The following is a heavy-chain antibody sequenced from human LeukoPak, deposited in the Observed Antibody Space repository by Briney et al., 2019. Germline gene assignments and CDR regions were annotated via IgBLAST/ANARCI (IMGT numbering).Heavy chain of an antibody. CDR2: ISSSSYI. D-gene: IGHD3-9*01. V-gene: IGHV3-21*01. J-gene: IGHJ6*02. CDR1: GFTFSSYG. CDR3: ARGWARYSCDV. Sequence: GGSLRLSCAASGFTFSSYGMHWVRQAPGKGLEWVSSISSSSYIYYADSVTGRFTISRDNAKNSLYLQMNSLRAEDTAVYYCARGWARYSCDVWGQGTTVTVSS.